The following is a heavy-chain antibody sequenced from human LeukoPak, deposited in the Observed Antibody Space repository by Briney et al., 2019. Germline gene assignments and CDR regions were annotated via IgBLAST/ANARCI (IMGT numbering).Heavy chain of an antibody. D-gene: IGHD3-9*01. CDR3: AKGYDILTGYSYNWFDP. Sequence: PGGSLRLSCAPSGFTFTSYWVHCVRQAPGKGRVWVSRINSDGSSTSYADSVKGRFTISRDNAKNTLYLQMNSLRAEDTAVYYCAKGYDILTGYSYNWFDPWGQGTLVTVSS. J-gene: IGHJ5*02. CDR1: GFTFTSYW. CDR2: INSDGSST. V-gene: IGHV3-74*01.